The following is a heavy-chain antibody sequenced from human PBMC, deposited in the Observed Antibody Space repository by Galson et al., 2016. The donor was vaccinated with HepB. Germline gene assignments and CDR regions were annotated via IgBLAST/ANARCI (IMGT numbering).Heavy chain of an antibody. Sequence: SLRLSCAASGFTFTRYWMHWVRQAPGQGLVWVSRINNDGTSARYADSMKGRFTISRDTARNTLYPQMNSLRAEDTAVYYCVREDYGDDRVYYYYYGMDVWGQGTTVTVSS. J-gene: IGHJ6*02. V-gene: IGHV3-74*01. CDR1: GFTFTRYW. CDR2: INNDGTSA. CDR3: VREDYGDDRVYYYYYGMDV. D-gene: IGHD4-17*01.